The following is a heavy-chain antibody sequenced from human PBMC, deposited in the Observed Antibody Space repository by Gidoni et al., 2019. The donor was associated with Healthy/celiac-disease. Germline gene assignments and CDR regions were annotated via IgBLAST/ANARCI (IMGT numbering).Heavy chain of an antibody. Sequence: DSVKGRFTISRDNSRNTLYLQMNSLRAEDTAVYYCAKALDYWGRGTLVTVSS. J-gene: IGHJ4*02. CDR3: AKALDY. V-gene: IGHV3-30*02.